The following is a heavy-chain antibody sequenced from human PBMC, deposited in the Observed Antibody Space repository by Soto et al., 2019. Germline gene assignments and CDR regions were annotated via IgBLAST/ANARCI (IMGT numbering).Heavy chain of an antibody. CDR2: INPNGGVT. D-gene: IGHD5-12*01. CDR3: ARESGGATATLDYYYFYMDV. V-gene: IGHV1-2*04. CDR1: GDSVNDYY. Sequence: QVQLVQSGAEVRKPGASVTVSCRSSGDSVNDYYIHWVRQAPGQGFEWMGWINPNGGVTKYAQKFQGWVSMTRDTSIRTVYMQLSRLRSDDTAVYYCARESGGATATLDYYYFYMDVWGTGTTVTVSS. J-gene: IGHJ6*03.